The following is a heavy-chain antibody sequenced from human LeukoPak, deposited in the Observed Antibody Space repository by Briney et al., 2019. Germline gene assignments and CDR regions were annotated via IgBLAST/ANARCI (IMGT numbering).Heavy chain of an antibody. CDR1: GFTFSSYS. V-gene: IGHV3-21*01. CDR3: ARDRYCSSTSCYEDY. CDR2: ISSSSSYI. D-gene: IGHD2-2*01. Sequence: GGSLRLSCAASGFTFSSYSMNWVRQAPGKGLEWVSSISSSSSYIYYADSVKGRFTISRDNAKNSLYLQMNSLRAENTAVYYCARDRYCSSTSCYEDYWGQGTLVTVSS. J-gene: IGHJ4*02.